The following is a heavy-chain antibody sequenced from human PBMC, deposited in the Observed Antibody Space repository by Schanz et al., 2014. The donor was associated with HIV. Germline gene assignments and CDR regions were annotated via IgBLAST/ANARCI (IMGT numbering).Heavy chain of an antibody. CDR1: GFTFSDYA. J-gene: IGHJ6*02. Sequence: HVQLVESGGGVVQPGRSLRLSCAASGFTFSDYAMHWVRQAPGKGLEWVAVISYDGSNKYYADSVKGRFTISRDNSKNTLYLQMNSLRVEDTAVYYCARNQLETTYYYGLDVWGQGTTVTVSS. CDR3: ARNQLETTYYYGLDV. V-gene: IGHV3-30-3*01. CDR2: ISYDGSNK. D-gene: IGHD1-1*01.